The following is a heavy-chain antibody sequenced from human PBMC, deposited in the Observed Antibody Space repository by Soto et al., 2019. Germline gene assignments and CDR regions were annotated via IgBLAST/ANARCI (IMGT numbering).Heavy chain of an antibody. J-gene: IGHJ4*02. CDR1: GGSVNIGTYY. CDR2: IHYSGST. D-gene: IGHD2-21*01. CDR3: TRGGDPYKTGH. V-gene: IGHV4-61*01. Sequence: PSETMSLTCTVPGGSVNIGTYYGSWIRQPPGKGLEWIGFIHYSGSTNYNPSLKGRVTMSVDTSKNQFSLKLTSVNTADTAIYYCTRGGDPYKTGHWGQGTLVTVSS.